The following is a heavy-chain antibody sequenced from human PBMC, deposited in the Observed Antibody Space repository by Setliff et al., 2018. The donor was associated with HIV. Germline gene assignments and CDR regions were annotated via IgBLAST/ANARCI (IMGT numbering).Heavy chain of an antibody. Sequence: ASVKVSCKASGYTFTTYYIHWVRQAPGQRLEWMGIINPGGGSTAYAQKFQGRVTMTRDTSTGTVYMELRSLRYEDTAVYYCARATVVKGNDAFDIWGQGTMVTVSS. CDR3: ARATVVKGNDAFDI. CDR1: GYTFTTYY. CDR2: INPGGGST. D-gene: IGHD2-15*01. V-gene: IGHV1-46*01. J-gene: IGHJ3*02.